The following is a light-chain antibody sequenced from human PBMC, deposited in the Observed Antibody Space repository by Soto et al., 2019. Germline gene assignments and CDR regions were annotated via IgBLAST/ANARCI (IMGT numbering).Light chain of an antibody. CDR2: AAS. V-gene: IGKV1-39*01. J-gene: IGKJ1*01. Sequence: DIQVAQAPTSLASTGGGRVTVTCRASQSISNYLNWYQQKPGKAPNLLIYAASSLQSGVPSRFSGRGSGTDFTLTISSLQPEDFATYFCQQSYSTPRTFGQGTKVDIK. CDR3: QQSYSTPRT. CDR1: QSISNY.